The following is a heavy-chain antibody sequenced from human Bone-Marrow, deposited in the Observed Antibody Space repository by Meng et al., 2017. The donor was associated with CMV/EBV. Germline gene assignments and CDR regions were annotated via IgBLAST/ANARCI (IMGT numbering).Heavy chain of an antibody. J-gene: IGHJ4*02. CDR1: GGSFSGYY. V-gene: IGHV4-34*01. D-gene: IGHD6-13*01. CDR3: ARVPYSSSWGYFDY. Sequence: SETLSLTCVVYGGSFSGYYWSWIRQPPGKGLEWIGEINHSGSTNYNTSLKSRVTIPVDTSKNQISRKLSSVTAADTAVYYCARVPYSSSWGYFDYWGQATLVTVSS. CDR2: INHSGST.